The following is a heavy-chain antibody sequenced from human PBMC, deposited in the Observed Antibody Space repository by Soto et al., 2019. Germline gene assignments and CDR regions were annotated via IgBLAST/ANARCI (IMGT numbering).Heavy chain of an antibody. V-gene: IGHV3-74*01. CDR1: GFTFSSYA. CDR2: FGGDENYT. Sequence: GGSLRLSCAASGFTFSSYAMHWVRQAPGKGLVWLSRFGGDENYTDYADSVRGRFTISRDIAKNTIYLQMNSLRAEDTAVYYCGKGKELGVVRYGLDAWGQGTTVTVSS. J-gene: IGHJ6*02. CDR3: GKGKELGVVRYGLDA. D-gene: IGHD3-3*01.